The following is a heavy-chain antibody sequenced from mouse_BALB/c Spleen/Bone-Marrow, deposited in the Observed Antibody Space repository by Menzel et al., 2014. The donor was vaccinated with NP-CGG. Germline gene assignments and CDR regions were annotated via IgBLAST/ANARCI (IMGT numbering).Heavy chain of an antibody. V-gene: IGHV1-9*01. CDR1: GYTFSSYW. D-gene: IGHD2-1*01. Sequence: VQLQQSGAELMKPGASVKISCKATGYTFSSYWIECVKQRPGHGLEWIGEILPGSGSTNYNEKFKGKATFTADTSSNTASMQLSSLTSEDSAVYYCARNGNSPAWFAYWGQGTLVTVSA. CDR2: ILPGSGST. CDR3: ARNGNSPAWFAY. J-gene: IGHJ3*01.